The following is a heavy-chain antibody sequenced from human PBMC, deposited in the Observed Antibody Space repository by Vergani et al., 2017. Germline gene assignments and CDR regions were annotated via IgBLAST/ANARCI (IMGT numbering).Heavy chain of an antibody. V-gene: IGHV4-59*01. Sequence: QVQLQESGPGLVKPSETLSLTCTVSGGSISSYYWSWIRQPPGKGLEWFGYIYYSGSTNYNPSLKSRVTISVDTSKNQFSLKLSSVTAADTAVYYCARGDIVVVPATDAYYYYGMDVWGQGTTVTVSS. CDR1: GGSISSYY. D-gene: IGHD2-2*01. CDR3: ARGDIVVVPATDAYYYYGMDV. CDR2: IYYSGST. J-gene: IGHJ6*02.